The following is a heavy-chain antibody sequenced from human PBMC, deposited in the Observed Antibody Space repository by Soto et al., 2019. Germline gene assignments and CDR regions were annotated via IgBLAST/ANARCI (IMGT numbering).Heavy chain of an antibody. CDR3: ARVVPGAEAWFGP. CDR2: ISLYSDGT. J-gene: IGHJ5*02. V-gene: IGHV1-18*01. D-gene: IGHD2-2*01. CDR1: GYTFSNYG. Sequence: RASVKVSCKTSGYTFSNYGITWVRQAPVQPLEWLGWISLYSDGTNYAQKFQGRVSMTTDTSTTTAYMELRSLRSDDTAVYYCARVVPGAEAWFGPWGQGTLVTVSS.